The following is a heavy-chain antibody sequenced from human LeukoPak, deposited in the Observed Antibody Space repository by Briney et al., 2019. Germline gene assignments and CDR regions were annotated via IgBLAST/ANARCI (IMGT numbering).Heavy chain of an antibody. CDR2: INPSGGST. Sequence: ASVKVSCKASGYTFTSYYMHWVRQAPGQGLEWMGIINPSGGSTSYAQKFQGRVTMTRDTSTSTVYMELSSLRSEDTAVYYCARTSRNDYVWGSYRRRLDYWGQGTLVTVSS. J-gene: IGHJ4*02. CDR1: GYTFTSYY. CDR3: ARTSRNDYVWGSYRRRLDY. V-gene: IGHV1-46*01. D-gene: IGHD3-16*02.